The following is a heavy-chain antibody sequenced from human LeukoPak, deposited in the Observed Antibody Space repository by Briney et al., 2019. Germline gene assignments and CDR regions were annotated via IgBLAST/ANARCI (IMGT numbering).Heavy chain of an antibody. CDR1: GFTFSSYS. Sequence: PGGSLRLSCAASGFTFSSYSMNWVRQAPGKGLEWVSSISSTGVYISYADSVKGRFTISRDNAQNSLFLQMDSLRAEDTAVYYCARVRIVATRDGNYYGMDVWGQGTTVTVSS. D-gene: IGHD5-12*01. V-gene: IGHV3-21*01. J-gene: IGHJ6*02. CDR2: ISSTGVYI. CDR3: ARVRIVATRDGNYYGMDV.